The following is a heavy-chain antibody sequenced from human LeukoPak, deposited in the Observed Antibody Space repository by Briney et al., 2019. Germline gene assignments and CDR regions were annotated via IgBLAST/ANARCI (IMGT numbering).Heavy chain of an antibody. J-gene: IGHJ4*02. CDR2: ISTSGSSR. D-gene: IGHD1-1*01. CDR3: ARAAYNWN. CDR1: VFPLRDYY. V-gene: IGHV3-11*01. Sequence: GGSLRLSCAASVFPLRDYYMSWIRQAPGGGLEWVSYISTSGSSRYYADSVRGRFTISRDNTKNSIYLQMNNLRAEDSALYYCARAAYNWNWGQGTLVTVS.